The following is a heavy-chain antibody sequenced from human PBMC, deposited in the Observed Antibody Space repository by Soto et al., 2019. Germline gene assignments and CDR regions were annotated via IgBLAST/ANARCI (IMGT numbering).Heavy chain of an antibody. V-gene: IGHV1-69*02. CDR3: ARGWGSGWTPTQLDY. CDR1: GGTFSSYT. J-gene: IGHJ4*02. Sequence: GASVKVSCKASGGTFSSYTISWVRQAPGQGLEWMGRIIPILGIANYAQKFQGRVTITADKSTSTAYMELSSLRSEDTAVYYCARGWGSGWTPTQLDYWGQGTLVTVSS. D-gene: IGHD6-19*01. CDR2: IIPILGIA.